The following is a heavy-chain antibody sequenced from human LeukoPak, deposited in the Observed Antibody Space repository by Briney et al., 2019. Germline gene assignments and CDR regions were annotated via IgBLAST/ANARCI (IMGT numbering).Heavy chain of an antibody. Sequence: GGSLRLSCAASGFTFSSYWMHWVRQAPGKGLVWVSRINSDGSSTSYADSVKGRFTISRDNAKNTLYLQMNSLRAEDTAVYYCARETFDQGAGFDYWGQGTLVTVSS. CDR1: GFTFSSYW. CDR2: INSDGSST. D-gene: IGHD1-26*01. CDR3: ARETFDQGAGFDY. V-gene: IGHV3-74*01. J-gene: IGHJ4*02.